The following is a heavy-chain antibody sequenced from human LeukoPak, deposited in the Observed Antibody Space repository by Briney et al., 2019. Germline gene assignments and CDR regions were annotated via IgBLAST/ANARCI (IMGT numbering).Heavy chain of an antibody. CDR2: ISYDGSNK. Sequence: PGRSLRLSCAASGFTFSSYAMHWVRQAPGKGLEWVAVISYDGSNKYYADSVKGRFTISRDNSKNTLYLQMNSLRAEDTAVYYCARDQGAGTSGFDYWGQGTLVTVSS. CDR3: ARDQGAGTSGFDY. D-gene: IGHD6-19*01. J-gene: IGHJ4*02. CDR1: GFTFSSYA. V-gene: IGHV3-30-3*01.